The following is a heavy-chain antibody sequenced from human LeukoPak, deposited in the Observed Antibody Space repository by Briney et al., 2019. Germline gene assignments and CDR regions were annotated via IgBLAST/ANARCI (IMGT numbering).Heavy chain of an antibody. CDR2: VYTSGNT. CDR1: GASISSSSYY. CDR3: ARVTDESYDFWSGYAKYYYYYMDV. D-gene: IGHD3-3*01. Sequence: SETLSLTCTVSGASISSSSYYWSWIRQPAGKGLEWIGRVYTSGNTNYNPSLKSRVTISIDTSKNQFSLRLSSVTAADTAVYYCARVTDESYDFWSGYAKYYYYYMDVWGKGTTVTVSS. J-gene: IGHJ6*03. V-gene: IGHV4-61*02.